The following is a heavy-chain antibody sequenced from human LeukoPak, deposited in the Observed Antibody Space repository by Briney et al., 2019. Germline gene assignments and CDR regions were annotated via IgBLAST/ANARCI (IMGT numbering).Heavy chain of an antibody. J-gene: IGHJ4*02. CDR3: AKDFVVVVAATRD. D-gene: IGHD2-15*01. V-gene: IGHV3-23*01. Sequence: HSGGSLRLSCAASGFTFSSYGMSWVRQAPGKGLEWVSAISGSGGSTYYADSVKGRFTISRDNSKNTLYLQMNSLRAEDTAVYYCAKDFVVVVAATRDWGQGTLVTVSS. CDR1: GFTFSSYG. CDR2: ISGSGGST.